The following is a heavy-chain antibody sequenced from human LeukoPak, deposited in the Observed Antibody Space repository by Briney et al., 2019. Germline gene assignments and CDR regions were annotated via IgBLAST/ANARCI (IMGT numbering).Heavy chain of an antibody. CDR1: GYSFTSYW. V-gene: IGHV5-51*01. D-gene: IGHD6-19*01. J-gene: IGHJ4*02. CDR2: IYPGDSDT. Sequence: GESLKISCKGSGYSFTSYWIAWVRQMPGKGLEWMGIIYPGDSDTRYGPSFQGPVTISADKSISTAYLQWGSLKASDTAMYYCAVGGSSGWYYFDYWGQGTLVSASS. CDR3: AVGGSSGWYYFDY.